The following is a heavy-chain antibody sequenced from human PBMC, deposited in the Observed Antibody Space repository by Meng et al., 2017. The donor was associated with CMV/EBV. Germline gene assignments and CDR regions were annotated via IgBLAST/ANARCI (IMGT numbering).Heavy chain of an antibody. D-gene: IGHD2-2*01. V-gene: IGHV4-59*01. CDR1: GGSISSYY. CDR3: ARGDQLPGWFDP. Sequence: ESLKISCTVSGGSISSYYWSWIRQPPGKGLEWIGYIYYSGSTNYNPSLKSRVTISVDTSKNQFSLKLSSVTAADTAVYYCARGDQLPGWFDPWGQGTLVTVSS. CDR2: IYYSGST. J-gene: IGHJ5*02.